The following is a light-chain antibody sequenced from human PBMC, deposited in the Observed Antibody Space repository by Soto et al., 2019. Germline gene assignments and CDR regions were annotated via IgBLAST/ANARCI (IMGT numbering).Light chain of an antibody. CDR1: QSVSSN. J-gene: IGKJ1*01. CDR2: GAS. CDR3: QKYNNWPPT. Sequence: EIVMTQSPATLSVSPGERATLSCRASQSVSSNLAWYQQKPGQAPRLLIYGASTRATGIPARFSGSGSGTEFTLTIRSLQSVDFAVYYCQKYNNWPPTFGQGTKVEIK. V-gene: IGKV3-15*01.